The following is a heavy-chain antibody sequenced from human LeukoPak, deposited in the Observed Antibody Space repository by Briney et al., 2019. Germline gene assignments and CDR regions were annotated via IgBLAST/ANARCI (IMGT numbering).Heavy chain of an antibody. CDR2: ISWNSGSI. J-gene: IGHJ3*02. CDR3: AKDIRRWLQLYAFDI. Sequence: GGSLRLSCAASGFTFDDYAMHWVRQAPGKGLEWVSGISWNSGSIGYADSVKGRFTISRDNAKNSLYLQMNSLRAEDTALYYCAKDIRRWLQLYAFDIWGQGTMVTVSS. CDR1: GFTFDDYA. V-gene: IGHV3-9*01. D-gene: IGHD5-24*01.